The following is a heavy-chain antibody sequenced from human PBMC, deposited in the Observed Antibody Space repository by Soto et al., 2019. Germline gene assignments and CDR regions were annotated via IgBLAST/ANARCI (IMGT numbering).Heavy chain of an antibody. CDR1: GFSFSTFG. D-gene: IGHD1-7*01. J-gene: IGHJ6*02. Sequence: GGSLRLSCAASGFSFSTFGMHWVRQAPGRGLEWVAVLSYDGNNKYYGDFVKGRFTISRDNSKNTLYLQMNGLRAEDTAVYYCAKDRDWNYVHYYYYGMDAWGQGTTVTVSS. CDR2: LSYDGNNK. CDR3: AKDRDWNYVHYYYYGMDA. V-gene: IGHV3-30*18.